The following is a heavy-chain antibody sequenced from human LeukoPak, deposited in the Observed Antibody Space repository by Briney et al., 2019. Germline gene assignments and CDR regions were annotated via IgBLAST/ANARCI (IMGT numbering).Heavy chain of an antibody. D-gene: IGHD2-2*01. CDR3: ARDGDYCSSTSCYLKY. V-gene: IGHV1-18*01. CDR1: GYTFPNYG. Sequence: GASVKVSCKASGYTFPNYGITWVRQAPGQGLEWMGWSSVYNGNSKDAQKLQGRVTMTTDTSTSTAYMELRSLRSDDTAVYYCARDGDYCSSTSCYLKYWGQGTLVTVSS. J-gene: IGHJ4*02. CDR2: SSVYNGNS.